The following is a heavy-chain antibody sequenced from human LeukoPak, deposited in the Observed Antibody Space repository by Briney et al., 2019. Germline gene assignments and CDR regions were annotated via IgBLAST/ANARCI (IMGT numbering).Heavy chain of an antibody. D-gene: IGHD6-13*01. CDR2: ISAYNGNT. CDR1: GYTFTSYG. Sequence: ASVKVSCKASGYTFTSYGISWVRQAPGQGLEWMGWISAYNGNTNYAQKIQGRVTMTTDTSTSTAYMELRSLRSDDTAVYYCARRQLVRYYYYGMDVWGQGTTVTVSS. J-gene: IGHJ6*02. CDR3: ARRQLVRYYYYGMDV. V-gene: IGHV1-18*01.